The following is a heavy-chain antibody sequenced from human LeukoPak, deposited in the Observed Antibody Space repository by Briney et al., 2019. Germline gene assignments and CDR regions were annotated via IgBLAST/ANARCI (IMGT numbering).Heavy chain of an antibody. Sequence: GGSLRLSCVASGFTFSRHRMSWVRQVPGKGLEWVASIRQNGVEKYYVDSVKGRFIISRDNGENPASLQMNSLRDEDTAIYYCARLLGESTIYDLWGQGTLVTVSS. CDR3: ARLLGESTIYDL. J-gene: IGHJ5*02. CDR2: IRQNGVEK. V-gene: IGHV3-7*01. CDR1: GFTFSRHR. D-gene: IGHD3-16*01.